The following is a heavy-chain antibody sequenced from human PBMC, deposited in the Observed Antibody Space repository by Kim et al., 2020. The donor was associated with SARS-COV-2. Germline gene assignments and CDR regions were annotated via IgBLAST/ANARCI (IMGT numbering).Heavy chain of an antibody. CDR2: IFGTA. J-gene: IGHJ4*02. V-gene: IGHV1-69*06. Sequence: IFGTANYAQKFQGRVTITADKSTSTAYMELSSLRSEDTAVYYCARGSSGDWGQGTLVTVSS. CDR3: ARGSSGD. D-gene: IGHD6-19*01.